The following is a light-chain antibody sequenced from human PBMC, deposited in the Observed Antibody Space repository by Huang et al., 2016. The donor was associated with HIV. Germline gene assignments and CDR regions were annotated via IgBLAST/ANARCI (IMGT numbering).Light chain of an antibody. CDR1: QTISNY. CDR2: AAS. Sequence: DIQMTQSPSPLSASVGDRVTITCRASQTISNYLNWYQQKPGKAPQLLIYAASDLQSGVPSRFSGRGSGTDFTLTISSLQPEDSATYYCQQSSISPWTFGQGTRVEIK. CDR3: QQSSISPWT. J-gene: IGKJ1*01. V-gene: IGKV1-39*01.